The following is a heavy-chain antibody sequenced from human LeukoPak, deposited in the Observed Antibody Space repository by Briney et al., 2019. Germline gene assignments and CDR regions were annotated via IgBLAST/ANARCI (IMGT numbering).Heavy chain of an antibody. CDR1: GGSFSGYY. CDR2: INHSGST. CDR3: ARDSGTPDY. V-gene: IGHV4-34*01. J-gene: IGHJ4*02. Sequence: SETLSLTCAVYGGSFSGYYWSWIRQPPGKGLEWIGEINHSGSTNHNPSLKSRVTISVDTSKNQFSLKLSSVTAADTAVYYCARDSGTPDYWGQGTLVTVSS. D-gene: IGHD1-1*01.